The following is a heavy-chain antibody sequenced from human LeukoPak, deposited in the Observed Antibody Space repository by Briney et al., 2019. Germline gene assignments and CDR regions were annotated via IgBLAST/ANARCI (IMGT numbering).Heavy chain of an antibody. D-gene: IGHD3-22*01. Sequence: PGGSLRLSCAASGFTFSRYAMSWVRQAPGKGLEWVSAISDSGGSTNYADSVKGRFTISRDNSKNTLCLQMNSLRAEDTAIYYCAKDYRDSSGAYYYMDVWGKGTTVTVSS. CDR2: ISDSGGST. CDR1: GFTFSRYA. J-gene: IGHJ6*03. CDR3: AKDYRDSSGAYYYMDV. V-gene: IGHV3-23*01.